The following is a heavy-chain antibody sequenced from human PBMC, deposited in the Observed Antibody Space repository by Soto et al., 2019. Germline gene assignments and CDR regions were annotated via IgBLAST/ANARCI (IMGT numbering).Heavy chain of an antibody. CDR3: ARASGVAVAGTCHDY. J-gene: IGHJ4*02. CDR2: IYYSGST. V-gene: IGHV4-59*01. CDR1: GGSISSYY. Sequence: SETLSLTCTVSGGSISSYYWSWIRQPPGKGLEWIGYIYYSGSTNYNPSLKSRVTISVDTSKNQFSLKLSSVTAADTAVYYCARASGVAVAGTCHDYWGQGTLVTVSS. D-gene: IGHD6-19*01.